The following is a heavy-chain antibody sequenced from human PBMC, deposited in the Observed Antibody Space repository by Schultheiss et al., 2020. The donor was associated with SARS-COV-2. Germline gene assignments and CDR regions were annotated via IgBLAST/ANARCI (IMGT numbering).Heavy chain of an antibody. CDR2: ISWNSGSI. Sequence: GGSLRLSCAASGFTFDDYAMHWVRQAPGKGLEWVSGISWNSGSIGYADSVKGRFTISRDNAKNSLYLQMNSLRAEDTAVYYCAKAVVPAGSYYYYYYMDVWGKGTTVTVSS. D-gene: IGHD2-2*01. V-gene: IGHV3-9*01. CDR3: AKAVVPAGSYYYYYYMDV. J-gene: IGHJ6*03. CDR1: GFTFDDYA.